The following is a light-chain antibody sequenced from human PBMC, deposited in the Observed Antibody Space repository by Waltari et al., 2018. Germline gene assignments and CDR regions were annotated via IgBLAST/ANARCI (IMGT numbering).Light chain of an antibody. CDR2: EVT. Sequence: QSALTQPPSASGSPGQSVTISCTGTSSDVGGYNSVSWYQQHPGKAPKLLIYEVTNRPAGVPDSFSGSKSGNTASLTVAGRQAEDEADYYCSSYTGSNVVFGGGTKLTVL. CDR3: SSYTGSNVV. CDR1: SSDVGGYNS. J-gene: IGLJ2*01. V-gene: IGLV2-8*01.